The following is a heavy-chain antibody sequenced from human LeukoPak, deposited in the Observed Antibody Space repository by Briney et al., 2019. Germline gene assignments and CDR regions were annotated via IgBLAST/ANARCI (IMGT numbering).Heavy chain of an antibody. J-gene: IGHJ4*02. CDR2: IYYSGST. CDR3: ARLSSSWYYFDY. Sequence: SETLSLTCTVSGGSISSYYWSWIRQPPGKGLEWIGYIYYSGSTNYNPSLKSRVTISVDTSKNQFSLKLSSVTAADTAVYYCARLSSSWYYFDYWGQGTLVTVSS. V-gene: IGHV4-59*01. D-gene: IGHD6-13*01. CDR1: GGSISSYY.